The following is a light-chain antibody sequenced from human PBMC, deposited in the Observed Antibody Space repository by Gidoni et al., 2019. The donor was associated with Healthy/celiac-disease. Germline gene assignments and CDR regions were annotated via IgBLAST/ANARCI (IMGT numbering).Light chain of an antibody. CDR2: DAS. Sequence: EIVLTPSPATLSLSPGERATLSCSASQSVSSYLAWYQQKPGQAPRLLIYDASNRATCIPARFSGSGSGTDFTLTISSLEPEDFSVYYCQQRSNWPPWTFGQGTKVEIK. CDR3: QQRSNWPPWT. J-gene: IGKJ1*01. CDR1: QSVSSY. V-gene: IGKV3-11*01.